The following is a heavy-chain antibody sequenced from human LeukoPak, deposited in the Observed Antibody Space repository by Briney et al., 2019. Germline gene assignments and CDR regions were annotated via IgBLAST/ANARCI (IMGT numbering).Heavy chain of an antibody. V-gene: IGHV1-8*03. CDR3: ARAPPSGSVTMIVVVIARNYYMDV. CDR2: MNPNSGNT. Sequence: GASVKVSCKASGYTFTSYDINWVRQATGQGLEWMGWMNPNSGNTGYAQKFQGRVTITRNTSISTAYMELSSLRSEDTAVYYCARAPPSGSVTMIVVVIARNYYMDVWGKGTTVTVSS. D-gene: IGHD3-22*01. CDR1: GYTFTSYD. J-gene: IGHJ6*03.